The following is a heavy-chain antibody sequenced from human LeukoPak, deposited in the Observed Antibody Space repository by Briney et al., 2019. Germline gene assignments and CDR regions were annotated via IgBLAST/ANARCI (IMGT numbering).Heavy chain of an antibody. D-gene: IGHD4-17*01. V-gene: IGHV3-30*04. CDR3: ARDRRQYGDLDF. CDR2: ISYDGTNK. J-gene: IGHJ4*02. CDR1: GFTFSTYA. Sequence: GGSLRLSCAASGFTFSTYAMHWVRQAPGKGLEWVAVISYDGTNKYYADSVKGRYTISRDNSTNTLYLQLNSLRTEDTAVYYCARDRRQYGDLDFWGQGTLVTVSS.